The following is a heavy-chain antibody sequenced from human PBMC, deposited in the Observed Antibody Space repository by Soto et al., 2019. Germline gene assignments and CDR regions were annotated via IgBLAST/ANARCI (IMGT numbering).Heavy chain of an antibody. D-gene: IGHD3-3*02. CDR3: ARLGAFYQSLDP. J-gene: IGHJ5*02. Sequence: SETLSLTCTVSGGSISTYHWSWIRQSPGKGLGWIGYIDYTGSANYNASLKSRVTMSVDTSKNQFSLRLDSVTAADTAVYYCARLGAFYQSLDPWGPGTLVTVSS. CDR1: GGSISTYH. CDR2: IDYTGSA. V-gene: IGHV4-59*08.